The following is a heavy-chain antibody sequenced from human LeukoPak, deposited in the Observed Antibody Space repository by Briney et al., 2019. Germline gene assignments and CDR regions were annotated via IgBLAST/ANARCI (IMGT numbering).Heavy chain of an antibody. CDR2: IYPGDYDT. CDR1: GYSFTSYW. Sequence: GESLKISCKGSGYSFTSYWIGWVRQMPGKGLEWMGIIYPGDYDTRYSPSFQGQVTISADKSISTAYLQWSSLKASDTAMYYCARQKSRWLQLIDYWGQGTLVTVSS. V-gene: IGHV5-51*01. D-gene: IGHD5-24*01. CDR3: ARQKSRWLQLIDY. J-gene: IGHJ4*02.